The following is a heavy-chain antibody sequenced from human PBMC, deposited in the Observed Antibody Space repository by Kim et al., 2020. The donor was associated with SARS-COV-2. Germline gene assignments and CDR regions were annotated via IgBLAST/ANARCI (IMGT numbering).Heavy chain of an antibody. J-gene: IGHJ5*02. CDR3: ARGAGRYSSSWYWSWFDP. D-gene: IGHD6-13*01. CDR1: GYTFTSHG. Sequence: ASVKVSCKASGYTFTSHGISWVRQAPGQGLEWMGWISTYNGNTNYAQNLQGRVIMTTDKSTSTVYMEMRSLRSDDTAVYYCARGAGRYSSSWYWSWFDPWGQGTLVTVSS. V-gene: IGHV1-18*01. CDR2: ISTYNGNT.